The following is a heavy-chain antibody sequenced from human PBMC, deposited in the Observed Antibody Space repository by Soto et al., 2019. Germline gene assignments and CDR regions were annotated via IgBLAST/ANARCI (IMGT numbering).Heavy chain of an antibody. J-gene: IGHJ4*02. Sequence: GESLKISCKGSGYSFTSYWIGWVRQMPGKGLEWMGIIYPDDSATRYSPSFQGQVTISADKFISTAYLLWSSLKASDTAMYYCVRQMAVAGDFHSWGQGTLVTVSS. V-gene: IGHV5-51*01. CDR3: VRQMAVAGDFHS. D-gene: IGHD6-19*01. CDR2: IYPDDSAT. CDR1: GYSFTSYW.